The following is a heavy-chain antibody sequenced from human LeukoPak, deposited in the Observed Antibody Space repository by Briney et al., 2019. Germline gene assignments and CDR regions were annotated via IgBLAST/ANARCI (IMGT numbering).Heavy chain of an antibody. Sequence: GGSLRLSCAASGFTSSSYSMNWVRQAPGKGLEWVSSISSSSSYIYYADSVKGRFTISRDNAKNSLYLQMNSLRAEDTAVYYCAREGSLRYFDWLPTPNFDYWGQGTLVTVSS. J-gene: IGHJ4*02. V-gene: IGHV3-21*01. D-gene: IGHD3-9*01. CDR1: GFTSSSYS. CDR3: AREGSLRYFDWLPTPNFDY. CDR2: ISSSSSYI.